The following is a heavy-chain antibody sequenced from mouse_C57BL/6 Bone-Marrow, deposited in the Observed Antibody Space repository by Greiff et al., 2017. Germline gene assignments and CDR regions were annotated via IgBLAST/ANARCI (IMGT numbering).Heavy chain of an antibody. Sequence: QVQLKQSGAELVRPGTSVKVSCKASGYAFTNYLIEWVKQRPGQGLEWIGVINPGSGGTNYNEKFKGKGTLTADKSSSTASMQLSSLTSEDSAVYFCAGGFAYWGQGTLVTVSA. CDR2: INPGSGGT. V-gene: IGHV1-54*01. CDR3: AGGFAY. CDR1: GYAFTNYL. J-gene: IGHJ3*01.